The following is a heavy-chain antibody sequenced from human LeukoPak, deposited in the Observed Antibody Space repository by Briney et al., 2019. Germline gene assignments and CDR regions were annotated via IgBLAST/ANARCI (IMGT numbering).Heavy chain of an antibody. J-gene: IGHJ4*02. D-gene: IGHD6-19*01. CDR3: TRTQYSSGWTFDY. CDR2: ITSSGSII. Sequence: GGSLRLSCAASGFTFSIYEMNWVRQAPGKGLEWVAYITSSGSIIYYADSVKGRFTISRNNAKNSLYLQMNSLRAEDTAVYYCTRTQYSSGWTFDYWGQGTLVTVSS. V-gene: IGHV3-48*03. CDR1: GFTFSIYE.